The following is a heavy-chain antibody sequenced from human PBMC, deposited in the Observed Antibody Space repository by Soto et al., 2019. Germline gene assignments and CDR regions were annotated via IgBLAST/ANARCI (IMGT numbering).Heavy chain of an antibody. D-gene: IGHD6-13*01. Sequence: GASVKVSCKASGGTFSSYAISWVRQAPGQGLEWMGGIIPVFGTANYAQKFQGRVTITADESTSTAYMELSSLRSEDTAVYYCASLTEVESIAAAAKGDYWGQGTLVTVSS. CDR2: IIPVFGTA. V-gene: IGHV1-69*13. CDR1: GGTFSSYA. CDR3: ASLTEVESIAAAAKGDY. J-gene: IGHJ4*02.